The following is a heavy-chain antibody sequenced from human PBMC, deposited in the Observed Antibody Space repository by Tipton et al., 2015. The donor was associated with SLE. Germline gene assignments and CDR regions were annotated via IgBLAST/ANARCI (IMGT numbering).Heavy chain of an antibody. CDR2: IYYSGST. J-gene: IGHJ3*02. V-gene: IGHV4-59*11. CDR1: GGSTSSHY. Sequence: TLSLTCTVSGGSTSSHYWSWIRQPPGKGLEWIGYIYYSGSTNYNPSLRSRVTISVDTSKNQFSLKLSSVTAADTAIYYCARLYYYDSSNYPPDAFDIWGQGTMVTVSS. D-gene: IGHD3-22*01. CDR3: ARLYYYDSSNYPPDAFDI.